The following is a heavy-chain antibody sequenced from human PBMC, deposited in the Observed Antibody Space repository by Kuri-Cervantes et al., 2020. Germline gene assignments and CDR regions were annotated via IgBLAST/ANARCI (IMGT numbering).Heavy chain of an antibody. CDR3: ARGLGDSYGYPATDRLYYYYGMDV. D-gene: IGHD5-18*01. CDR1: GYTFTGYY. Sequence: ASVKVSCKASGYTFTGYYMHWVRQAPGQGLEWMGWINPNSGGTNYAQKFQGRVTMTRDTSISTAYMELGRLRSDDTAVYYCARGLGDSYGYPATDRLYYYYGMDVWGQGTTVTVSS. CDR2: INPNSGGT. J-gene: IGHJ6*02. V-gene: IGHV1-2*02.